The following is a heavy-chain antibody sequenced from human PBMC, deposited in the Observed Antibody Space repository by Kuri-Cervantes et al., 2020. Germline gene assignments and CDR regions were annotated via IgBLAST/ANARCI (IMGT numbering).Heavy chain of an antibody. Sequence: GGSLRLSCAASGFTFSSYSMNWVRQAPGKGLEWVSSISSSSSYIYYADSVKGRFTISRDNAKNSLYLQMNSLRAEDTAVYYCARIIPPRATRIKFYYYGMDVWGQGTTVTVSS. V-gene: IGHV3-21*01. CDR2: ISSSSSYI. CDR1: GFTFSSYS. D-gene: IGHD3-3*01. CDR3: ARIIPPRATRIKFYYYGMDV. J-gene: IGHJ6*02.